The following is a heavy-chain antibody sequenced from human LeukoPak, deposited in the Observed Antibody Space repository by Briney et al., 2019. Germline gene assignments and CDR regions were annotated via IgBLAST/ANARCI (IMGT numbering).Heavy chain of an antibody. CDR2: IRYDGSNK. CDR3: ATGAYYYDSSGYYGSLPDYFDY. CDR1: GFTFSSYG. D-gene: IGHD3-22*01. Sequence: PGGSLRLSCAASGFTFSSYGMHWVRQAPGKGLGWVAFIRYDGSNKYYADSVKGRFTISRDNSKNTLYLQMNSLRAEDTAVYYCATGAYYYDSSGYYGSLPDYFDYWGQGTLVTVSS. J-gene: IGHJ4*02. V-gene: IGHV3-30*02.